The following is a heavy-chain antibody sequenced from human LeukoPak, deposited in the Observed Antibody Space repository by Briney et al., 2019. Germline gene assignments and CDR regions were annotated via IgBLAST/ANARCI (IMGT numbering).Heavy chain of an antibody. V-gene: IGHV3-23*01. CDR1: GFIFSNYG. CDR3: AKSSYYDASGYYRGYYFNY. J-gene: IGHJ4*02. Sequence: PGGSLRLSCAASGFIFSNYGMNWVRQAPGKGLEWVAAISASGSATSYADSVRGRFTISRDNSKNTLYLQMNSLRAEDTAVYYCAKSSYYDASGYYRGYYFNYWGQGTLVTVSS. CDR2: ISASGSAT. D-gene: IGHD3-22*01.